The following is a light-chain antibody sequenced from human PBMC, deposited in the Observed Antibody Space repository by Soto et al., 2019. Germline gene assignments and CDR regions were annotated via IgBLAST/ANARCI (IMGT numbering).Light chain of an antibody. CDR2: KAS. V-gene: IGKV1-5*03. CDR3: QQYNSYSHT. Sequence: DIQMTQSPSTLSASVGDRVTITCRASQSISNWLAWYQQKPGKAPKLLIYKASSLESGVPSRFSGSGSGTEFTLTISSLQPYDFATYYCQQYNSYSHTFGQGTKLEIK. CDR1: QSISNW. J-gene: IGKJ2*01.